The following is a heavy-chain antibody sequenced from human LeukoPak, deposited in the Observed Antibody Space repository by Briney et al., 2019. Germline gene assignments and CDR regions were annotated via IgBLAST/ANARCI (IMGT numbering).Heavy chain of an antibody. V-gene: IGHV3-21*01. CDR3: ARDLSVVHGDYEGDY. Sequence: PGGSLRLSCAASGFTFSTYSMNWVRQAPGKGLEWVSSISSGSSFIHYADSVKGRFTISRDNAKNSLFLQMNSLRAEDTAVYYCARDLSVVHGDYEGDYWGQGTLVTVSS. D-gene: IGHD4-17*01. J-gene: IGHJ4*02. CDR1: GFTFSTYS. CDR2: ISSGSSFI.